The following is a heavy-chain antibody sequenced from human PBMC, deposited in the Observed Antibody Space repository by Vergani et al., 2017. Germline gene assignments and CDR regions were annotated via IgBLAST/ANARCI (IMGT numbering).Heavy chain of an antibody. CDR2: INPSGGST. CDR3: ARGGRVAPFYSSSWIQYFQH. J-gene: IGHJ1*01. D-gene: IGHD6-13*01. Sequence: QVQLVQSGAEVKKPGASVKVSCKASGYPFTSYYLLWVRQAPGQGLEWMGLINPSGGSTSYAQKFQGRVTMTRDTATSTVYMELSSLRSEDTDVYYCARGGRVAPFYSSSWIQYFQHWGQGTLVTVSS. V-gene: IGHV1-46*01. CDR1: GYPFTSYY.